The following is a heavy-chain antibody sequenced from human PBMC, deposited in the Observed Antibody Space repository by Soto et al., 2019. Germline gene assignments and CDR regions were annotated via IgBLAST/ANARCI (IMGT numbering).Heavy chain of an antibody. J-gene: IGHJ6*02. CDR2: IYHSGST. D-gene: IGHD3-10*01. V-gene: IGHV4-30-2*01. CDR3: ARESITMVRGVIHHPGSRGGMDV. CDR1: GGSISSGGYS. Sequence: SETLSLTCAVSGGSISSGGYSWSWIRQPPGKGLEWIGYIYHSGSTYYNPSLKSRVTISVDRSKNQFSLKLSSVTAADTAVYYCARESITMVRGVIHHPGSRGGMDVWGQGTTVAVSS.